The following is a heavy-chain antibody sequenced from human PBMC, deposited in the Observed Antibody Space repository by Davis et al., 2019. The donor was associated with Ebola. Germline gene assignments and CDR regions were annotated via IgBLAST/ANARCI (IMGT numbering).Heavy chain of an antibody. Sequence: SGPTLVKPTQTLTLTCTFSGFSLSTSGMCVSWIRQPPGKALEWLARIDWDDDKYYSTSLKTRLTISKDTSKNQVVLTMTNMDPVDTATYYCAHVRARLRLGELSPSYYYGMDVWGQGTTVTVSS. CDR1: GFSLSTSGMC. J-gene: IGHJ6*02. CDR3: AHVRARLRLGELSPSYYYGMDV. V-gene: IGHV2-70*12. D-gene: IGHD3-16*02. CDR2: IDWDDDK.